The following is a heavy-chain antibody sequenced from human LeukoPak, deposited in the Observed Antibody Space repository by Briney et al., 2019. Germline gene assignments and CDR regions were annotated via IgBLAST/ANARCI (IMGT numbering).Heavy chain of an antibody. CDR2: INHSGST. CDR3: ASMVRGRSYYYYYYMDV. Sequence: PSETLSLTCAVYGGSFSGYYWSWIRQPPGKGLEWIGEINHSGSTNYNPSLKSRVTISVDTSKNQFSLKLSSVTAADTAVYYCASMVRGRSYYYYYYMDVWGKGTTVTVSS. J-gene: IGHJ6*03. D-gene: IGHD3-10*01. V-gene: IGHV4-34*01. CDR1: GGSFSGYY.